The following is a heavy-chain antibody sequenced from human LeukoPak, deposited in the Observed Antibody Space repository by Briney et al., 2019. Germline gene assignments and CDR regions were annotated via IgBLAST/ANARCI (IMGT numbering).Heavy chain of an antibody. V-gene: IGHV4-59*01. CDR3: AKFTYGDYDAFDI. J-gene: IGHJ3*02. Sequence: SETLSLTCTVSGGSISSYCWSWIRQPPGKGLEWIGYIYYSGSTNYNPSLKSRVTISVDTSKNQFSLKLSSVTAADTAVYYCAKFTYGDYDAFDIWGQGTMVTVSS. CDR1: GGSISSYC. CDR2: IYYSGST. D-gene: IGHD4-17*01.